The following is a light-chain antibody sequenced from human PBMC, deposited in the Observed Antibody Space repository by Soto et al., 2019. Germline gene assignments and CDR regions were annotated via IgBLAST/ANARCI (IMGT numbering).Light chain of an antibody. CDR3: SSYTTSSSVI. CDR2: DVN. J-gene: IGLJ2*01. V-gene: IGLV2-14*03. Sequence: QSALTQPASVSGSPGQSIAISCNGTSSDIGTYDYVSWYKHHPGNAPKLMLFDVNHRPSGVSDRYFGTKSGNTASLTITGLQAEDEADYYCSSYTTSSSVIFGGGTKLTVL. CDR1: SSDIGTYDY.